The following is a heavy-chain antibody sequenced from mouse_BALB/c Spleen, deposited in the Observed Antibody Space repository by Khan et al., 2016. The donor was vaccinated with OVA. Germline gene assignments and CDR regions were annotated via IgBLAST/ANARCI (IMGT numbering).Heavy chain of an antibody. CDR2: IWSGGST. V-gene: IGHV2-2*02. D-gene: IGHD2-4*01. J-gene: IGHJ3*01. Sequence: QVQLKHSGPGLVQPSQSLSITCTVSGFSLSTYGVHWVRQSPGKGMEWVGVIWSGGSTDYNAAFISGLSISKDNSKSQVFCKMNSLQVNDTAIYYCARNYDYDEGLAYWGQGTLVTVSA. CDR3: ARNYDYDEGLAY. CDR1: GFSLSTYG.